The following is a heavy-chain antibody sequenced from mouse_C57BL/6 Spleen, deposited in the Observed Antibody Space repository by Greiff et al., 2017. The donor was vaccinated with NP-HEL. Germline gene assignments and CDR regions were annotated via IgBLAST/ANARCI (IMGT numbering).Heavy chain of an antibody. CDR3: TRDEGYYGSPLFAY. Sequence: EVQRVESGEGLVKPGGSLKLSCAASGFTFSSYAMSWVRQTPEKRLEWVAYISSGGDYIYYADTVKGRFTISRDNARNTLYLQMSSLKSEDTAIYYCTRDEGYYGSPLFAYWGQGTLVTVSA. CDR2: ISSGGDYI. V-gene: IGHV5-9-1*02. CDR1: GFTFSSYA. J-gene: IGHJ3*01. D-gene: IGHD1-1*01.